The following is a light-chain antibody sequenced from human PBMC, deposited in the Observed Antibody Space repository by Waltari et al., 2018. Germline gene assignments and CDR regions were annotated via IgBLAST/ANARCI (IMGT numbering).Light chain of an antibody. J-gene: IGKJ4*01. V-gene: IGKV1-5*03. Sequence: DIQMTQSPSTLSASVGDRVIFSCRASQSISKWLAWYQQKPGKAPKLLIYKASTLESGVPSRFTLTISTLQPEDFATYYCQQYNSYSLLSFGGGTKVEIK. CDR1: QSISKW. CDR2: KAS. CDR3: QQYNSYSLLS.